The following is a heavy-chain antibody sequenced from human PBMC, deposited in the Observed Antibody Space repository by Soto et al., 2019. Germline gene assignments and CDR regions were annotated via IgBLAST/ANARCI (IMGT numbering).Heavy chain of an antibody. CDR3: ARHGRVGATQSSFDF. CDR2: IYPGDSDT. J-gene: IGHJ4*02. D-gene: IGHD1-26*01. V-gene: IGHV5-51*01. CDR1: GYSFTTYW. Sequence: EVQLVQSGAEVKKPGESLKISCKGSGYSFTTYWIAWVRQMPGKGLEWMGIIYPGDSDTRYSPSFHGQVTISADKSISTAYLQWSSRKAADTAMYYCARHGRVGATQSSFDFWGQGTLVTVSS.